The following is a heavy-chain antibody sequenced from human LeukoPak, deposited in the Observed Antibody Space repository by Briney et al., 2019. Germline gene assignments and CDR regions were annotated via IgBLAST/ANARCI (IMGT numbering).Heavy chain of an antibody. Sequence: PSETLSLTCTVSGGSISSGGYYWSWIRQPPGKGLEWIGYVYHSGSTYYNPSLKSRVTISVDRSKNQFSLKLSSVTAADTAVYYCARVRVTTVTTAYWYFDLWGRGTLVTVSS. J-gene: IGHJ2*01. V-gene: IGHV4-30-2*01. CDR1: GGSISSGGYY. D-gene: IGHD4-11*01. CDR3: ARVRVTTVTTAYWYFDL. CDR2: VYHSGST.